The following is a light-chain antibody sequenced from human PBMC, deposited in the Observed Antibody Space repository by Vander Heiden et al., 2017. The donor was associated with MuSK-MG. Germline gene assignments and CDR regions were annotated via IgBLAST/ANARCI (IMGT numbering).Light chain of an antibody. CDR1: SSNIGAGYD. V-gene: IGLV1-40*01. CDR3: QSYDSSLSVV. CDR2: GNS. Sequence: QSVLTQPPSVSGAPVQRVTISCTGSSSNIGAGYDVHWYQQLPGTAPKLLIYGNSNRPSGVPDRFSGSKSGTSASLAITGLQAEDEADYYCQSYDSSLSVVFGGGTKLTVL. J-gene: IGLJ2*01.